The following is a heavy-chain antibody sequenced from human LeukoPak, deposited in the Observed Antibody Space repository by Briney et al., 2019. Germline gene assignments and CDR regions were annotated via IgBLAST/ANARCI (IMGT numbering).Heavy chain of an antibody. CDR3: ARERRPGIAAAGRLDWFDP. Sequence: PSETLSLTCTVSGGSISSSSYYWGWIRQPPGKGLEWIGSIYYSGSTYYNPSLKSRVTISVDTSKNQFSLKLSSVTAADTAVYYCARERRPGIAAAGRLDWFDPWGQGTLVTVSS. D-gene: IGHD6-13*01. CDR1: GGSISSSSYY. CDR2: IYYSGST. V-gene: IGHV4-39*02. J-gene: IGHJ5*02.